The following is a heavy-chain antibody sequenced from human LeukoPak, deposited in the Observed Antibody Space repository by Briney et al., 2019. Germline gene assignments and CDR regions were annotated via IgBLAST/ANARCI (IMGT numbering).Heavy chain of an antibody. V-gene: IGHV4-59*08. D-gene: IGHD3-10*01. CDR3: ARHGNYGSGSYYFDY. J-gene: IGHJ4*02. Sequence: PSETLSLTCTVSGGSISSYYWSWIRQPPGKGLEWIGYIYYSGSTNYNPSPKSRVTISVDTSKNQFSLKLSSVTAADTAVYYCARHGNYGSGSYYFDYWGQGTLVTVSS. CDR2: IYYSGST. CDR1: GGSISSYY.